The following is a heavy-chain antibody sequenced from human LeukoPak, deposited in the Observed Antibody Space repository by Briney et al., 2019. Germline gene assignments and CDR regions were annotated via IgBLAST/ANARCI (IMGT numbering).Heavy chain of an antibody. Sequence: PGGSLRLSCAASGFTFDDYDMSWVRQAPGKGLEWVSAISGSGGSTYYADSVKGRFTISRDNSKNTLYLQMNSLRAEDAAVYYCAKDRTYYYVPGDYWGQGTLVTVSS. J-gene: IGHJ4*02. CDR3: AKDRTYYYVPGDY. V-gene: IGHV3-23*01. CDR2: ISGSGGST. CDR1: GFTFDDYD. D-gene: IGHD3-10*02.